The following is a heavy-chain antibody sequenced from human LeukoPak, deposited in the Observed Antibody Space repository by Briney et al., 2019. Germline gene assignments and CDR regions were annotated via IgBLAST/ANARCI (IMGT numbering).Heavy chain of an antibody. V-gene: IGHV4-61*05. Sequence: SETLSLTCTVSGGSISSSSHYWGWLRQPPGKGLEWIGYIYYSGSTNYNPSLKSRVTISVDTSKNQFSLKLSSVTAADTAVYYCAARYNTLKYYFDYWGQGTLVTVSS. D-gene: IGHD5-24*01. CDR2: IYYSGST. CDR1: GGSISSSSHY. CDR3: AARYNTLKYYFDY. J-gene: IGHJ4*02.